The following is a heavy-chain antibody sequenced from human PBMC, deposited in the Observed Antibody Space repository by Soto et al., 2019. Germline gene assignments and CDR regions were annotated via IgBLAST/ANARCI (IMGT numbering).Heavy chain of an antibody. CDR2: ISYDGSNK. J-gene: IGHJ4*02. V-gene: IGHV3-30*18. Sequence: GGSLRLSCAASGFTFSSYGMHWVRQAPGKGLEWVAAISYDGSNKYYADSVKGRFTISRDNSKNTLYLQMNSLRAEDTAVYYCAKDKVAAAGTDYFDYWGQGTLVTVSS. CDR3: AKDKVAAAGTDYFDY. CDR1: GFTFSSYG. D-gene: IGHD6-13*01.